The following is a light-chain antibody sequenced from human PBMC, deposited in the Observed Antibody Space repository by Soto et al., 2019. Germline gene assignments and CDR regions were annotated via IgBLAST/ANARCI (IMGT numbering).Light chain of an antibody. CDR1: QSVGSN. CDR2: GAS. Sequence: EIVMTQSPGTLCVSPGERATLSCRASQSVGSNLAWYQQKPGQAPRLLIYGASNRATGIPARFSGSGSGTDFTLTISSLETEDFAVYYCQQRSNWTITFGQGTKVDIK. V-gene: IGKV3-11*01. CDR3: QQRSNWTIT. J-gene: IGKJ1*01.